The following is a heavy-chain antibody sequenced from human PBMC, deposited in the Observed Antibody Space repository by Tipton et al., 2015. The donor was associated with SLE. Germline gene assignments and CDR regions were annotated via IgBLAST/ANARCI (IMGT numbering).Heavy chain of an antibody. CDR2: INHSGST. CDR3: ARDFRTVAATPDYFDY. J-gene: IGHJ4*02. Sequence: TLSLTCTVSGGSISSHYWSWIRQPPGKGLEWIGEINHSGSTNYNPSLKSRVTISVDTSKNQFSLKLSSVTAADTAVYYCARDFRTVAATPDYFDYWGQGTLVTVSS. V-gene: IGHV4-59*11. CDR1: GGSISSHY. D-gene: IGHD2-15*01.